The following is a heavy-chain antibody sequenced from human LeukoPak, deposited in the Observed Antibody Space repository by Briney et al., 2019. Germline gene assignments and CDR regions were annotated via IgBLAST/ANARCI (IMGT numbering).Heavy chain of an antibody. CDR2: ISGSGGST. J-gene: IGHJ4*02. V-gene: IGHV3-23*01. D-gene: IGHD7-27*01. CDR1: GFTFSSYA. CDR3: AKDWEELGTFDY. Sequence: GGSLRLSCAASGFTFSSYAMSWVRQAPGKGLEWVSAISGSGGSTYYADSVKGRFTISRDNFKNTLYLQMNSLRAEDTAVYYCAKDWEELGTFDYWGQGTLVTVSS.